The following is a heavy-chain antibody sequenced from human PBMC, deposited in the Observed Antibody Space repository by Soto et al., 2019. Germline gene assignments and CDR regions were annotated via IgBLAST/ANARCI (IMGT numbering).Heavy chain of an antibody. V-gene: IGHV4-31*03. CDR1: GGSISSGGYY. D-gene: IGHD2-2*01. CDR2: IYYSGST. CDR3: ARHALSVPAAQTTDWFDP. J-gene: IGHJ5*02. Sequence: TLSLTCTVSGGSISSGGYYWSWIRQHPGKGLEWIGYIYYSGSTYYNPSLKSRVTISVDTSKNQFSLNLSSVTAADTAVYYCARHALSVPAAQTTDWFDPLGQGTLVTVSS.